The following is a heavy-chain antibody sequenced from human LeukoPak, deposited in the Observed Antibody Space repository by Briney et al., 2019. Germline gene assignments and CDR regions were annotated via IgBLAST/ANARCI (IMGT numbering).Heavy chain of an antibody. CDR2: INHSGST. J-gene: IGHJ5*02. CDR3: ARAGAARGSFDP. V-gene: IGHV4-34*01. D-gene: IGHD6-6*01. CDR1: GGSFSGYY. Sequence: SETLSLTCAVYGGSFSGYYWSWIRQPPGKGLEWIGEINHSGSTNYNPSLKSRVTISVDTSKNQFSLKLSSVTPADTAVYYCARAGAARGSFDPWGQGTLVTVSS.